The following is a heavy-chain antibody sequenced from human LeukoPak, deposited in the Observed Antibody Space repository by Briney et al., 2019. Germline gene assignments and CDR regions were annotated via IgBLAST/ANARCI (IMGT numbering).Heavy chain of an antibody. V-gene: IGHV1-18*01. D-gene: IGHD3-3*01. CDR3: ARGGEILRFLEWLSTYDY. CDR2: ISAYNGNT. CDR1: GYTFTSYG. Sequence: ASVKVSCKASGYTFTSYGISWVRQAPGQGLEWMGWISAYNGNTNYAQKLQGRVTMTTDTSTSTAYMELRSLRSDDTAVYYCARGGEILRFLEWLSTYDYWGQGTLVTVSS. J-gene: IGHJ4*02.